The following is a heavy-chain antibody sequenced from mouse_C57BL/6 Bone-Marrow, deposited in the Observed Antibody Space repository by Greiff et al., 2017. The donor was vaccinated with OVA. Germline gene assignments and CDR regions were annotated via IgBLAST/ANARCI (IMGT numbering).Heavy chain of an antibody. Sequence: EVKLVESVAELVRPGASVKLSCTASGFTITNTYMHWVKQRPEQGLEWIGRIDPANGNNKYAPKFQGKATINADTSSNTAYLQLSSLTSEDTSIYYCAEVYYDARDYWGQGTSVTVSS. CDR3: AEVYYDARDY. D-gene: IGHD2-10*02. CDR1: GFTITNTY. V-gene: IGHV14-3*01. CDR2: IDPANGNN. J-gene: IGHJ4*01.